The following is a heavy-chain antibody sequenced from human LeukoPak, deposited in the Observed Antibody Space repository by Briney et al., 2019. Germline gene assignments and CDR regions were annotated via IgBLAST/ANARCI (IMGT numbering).Heavy chain of an antibody. D-gene: IGHD3-22*01. CDR1: GGTFISYA. CDR2: IIPIFGTA. Sequence: GASVKVSCKASGGTFISYAIRWVRQAPGQGLEWMGGIIPIFGTANYAQKFQGRVTITADESTSTAYMELSSLRSEDTAVYYCARERPYYYDSSGYHGSRWAFDIWGQGTMVTVSS. V-gene: IGHV1-69*13. J-gene: IGHJ3*02. CDR3: ARERPYYYDSSGYHGSRWAFDI.